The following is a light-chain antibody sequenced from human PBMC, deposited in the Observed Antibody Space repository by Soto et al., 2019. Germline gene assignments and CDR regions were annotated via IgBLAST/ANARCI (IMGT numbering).Light chain of an antibody. J-gene: IGKJ1*01. V-gene: IGKV3-20*01. CDR3: QQYYNWPRT. CDR1: QSVSSSY. Sequence: EIVLTQSPGTLSLSPGERATLSCRASQSVSSSYLAWYQQKPGQAPRLLIYGASSRATGIPDRFSGSGSGTDFTLTISRLEPEDFAVYYCQQYYNWPRTFGQGTKVDI. CDR2: GAS.